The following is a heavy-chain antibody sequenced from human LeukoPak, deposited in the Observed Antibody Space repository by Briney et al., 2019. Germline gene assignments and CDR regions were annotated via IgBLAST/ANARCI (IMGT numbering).Heavy chain of an antibody. D-gene: IGHD3-10*01. V-gene: IGHV3-7*01. Sequence: AGGSLRLSCAASGSTFSNYWMSWVRQAPGKGLEWVANIKQDGSEKYYVDSVKGRFTISRDNAKNSLYLQMNSLRAEDTAVYFCARSLLSGSYYYGLDYWGQGTLVTVSS. CDR3: ARSLLSGSYYYGLDY. CDR1: GSTFSNYW. J-gene: IGHJ4*02. CDR2: IKQDGSEK.